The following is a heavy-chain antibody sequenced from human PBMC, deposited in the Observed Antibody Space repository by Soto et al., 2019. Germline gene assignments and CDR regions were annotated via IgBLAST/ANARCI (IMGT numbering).Heavy chain of an antibody. CDR1: RFTFSTYA. D-gene: IGHD3-22*01. CDR3: VKYYFDSSGYYGLNAFDI. J-gene: IGHJ3*02. V-gene: IGHV3-64D*06. CDR2: ISSNGGST. Sequence: GGSLRLSCLASRFTFSTYAMHWVRQAPGKGLEYVSTISSNGGSTYYADSVKGRFTISRDNSKNTLYLQMSSLRAEDTAVYYCVKYYFDSSGYYGLNAFDIWGQGTMVTVS.